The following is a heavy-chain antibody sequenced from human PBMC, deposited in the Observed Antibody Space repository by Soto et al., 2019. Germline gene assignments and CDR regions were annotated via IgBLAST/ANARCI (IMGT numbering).Heavy chain of an antibody. CDR2: IIPIFGTP. D-gene: IGHD6-13*01. Sequence: QVQLVQSGAEVKKPGSSVKVSCKASGGTFSSYGISWVRQAPGQGLEWMGGIIPIFGTPNYAQKFQGRVTITADESTSPAYVELTSLRSEDTAVYYCARDTGIAAAGTVMDVWGQGTTVTVSS. CDR3: ARDTGIAAAGTVMDV. J-gene: IGHJ6*02. CDR1: GGTFSSYG. V-gene: IGHV1-69*01.